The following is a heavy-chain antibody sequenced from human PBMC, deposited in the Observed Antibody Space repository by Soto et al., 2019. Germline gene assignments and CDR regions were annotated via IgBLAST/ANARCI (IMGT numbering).Heavy chain of an antibody. Sequence: PGESLKISCQGSGYSLTNYWIGWVRQMPGKGLEWMGIIYPGDSDTRYSPSFQGQVTISADKSISTAYLQWSSLKASDTAMYYCATANGSGSLSWSPANYYYGMYFWGQGSTVPVSA. CDR2: IYPGDSDT. J-gene: IGHJ6*01. CDR3: ATANGSGSLSWSPANYYYGMYF. D-gene: IGHD3-10*01. CDR1: GYSLTNYW. V-gene: IGHV5-51*01.